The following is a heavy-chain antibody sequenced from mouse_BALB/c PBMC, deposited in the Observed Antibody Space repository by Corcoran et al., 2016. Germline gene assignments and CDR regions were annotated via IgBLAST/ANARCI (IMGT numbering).Heavy chain of an antibody. CDR1: GYTFTHYG. CDR2: INTYTGEP. CDR3: AKGNYYFDY. D-gene: IGHD2-1*01. V-gene: IGHV9-1*02. Sequence: QIQLVQSGPELKKPGETVKISCKASGYTFTHYGMNWVKQAPGKGLKWMGWINTYTGEPTYADDFKGRFAFSLETSASTAYLQINNLKNEDMATYFCAKGNYYFDYWGQGTTLTVSS. J-gene: IGHJ2*01.